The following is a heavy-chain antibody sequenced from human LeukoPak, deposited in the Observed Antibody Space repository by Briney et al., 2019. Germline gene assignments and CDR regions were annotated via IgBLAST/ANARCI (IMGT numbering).Heavy chain of an antibody. CDR1: GGSISSGDYY. J-gene: IGHJ3*02. V-gene: IGHV4-30-4*08. D-gene: IGHD7-27*01. CDR2: IYYSGST. CDR3: AREWKLGRAFDI. Sequence: NPSETLSLTCTVSGGSISSGDYYWSWIRQPPGKGLEWIGYIYYSGSTYYNPSLKSRVTISVDRSKNQFSLKLSSVTAADTAVYYCAREWKLGRAFDIWGQGTMVTVSS.